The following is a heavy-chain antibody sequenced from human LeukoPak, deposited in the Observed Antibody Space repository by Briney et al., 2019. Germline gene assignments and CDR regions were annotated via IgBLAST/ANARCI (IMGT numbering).Heavy chain of an antibody. CDR3: AREAVGPPRLDY. Sequence: SETLSLTCAVYGGSFSGYYWSWIRQPPGKGLEWIGEINHSGSTNYNPSLKSRVTISVDTSKNQFSLKLSSVTAADTAVYYCAREAVGPPRLDYWGQGTLVTVSS. V-gene: IGHV4-34*01. CDR1: GGSFSGYY. J-gene: IGHJ4*02. D-gene: IGHD4-23*01. CDR2: INHSGST.